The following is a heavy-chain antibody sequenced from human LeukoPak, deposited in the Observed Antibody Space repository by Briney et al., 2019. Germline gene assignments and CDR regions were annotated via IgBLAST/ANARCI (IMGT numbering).Heavy chain of an antibody. CDR3: ARLTMVRGVIITWYYYMDV. V-gene: IGHV4-34*01. Sequence: SETLSLTCAVYGGSFSGYYWSWIRQPPGKGLEWIGEINHSGSTNYNPSLKSRVTISVDTSKNQFSLKLSSVTAADTAVYYCARLTMVRGVIITWYYYMDVWGKGTTVTISS. CDR1: GGSFSGYY. J-gene: IGHJ6*03. D-gene: IGHD3-10*01. CDR2: INHSGST.